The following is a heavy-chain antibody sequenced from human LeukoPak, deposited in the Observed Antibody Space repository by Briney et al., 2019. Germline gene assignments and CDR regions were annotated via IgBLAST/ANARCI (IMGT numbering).Heavy chain of an antibody. CDR1: GGSISSYY. Sequence: SETLSLTCTVSGGSISSYYWSWIRQPAGKGLEWIGRIYTSGSTNYNPSLKSRVTMSVDTSKNQFSLKLSSVTAADTAVYYWARFMVSVSGDAFDIWGQGTMVTVSS. CDR3: ARFMVSVSGDAFDI. D-gene: IGHD2-15*01. J-gene: IGHJ3*02. V-gene: IGHV4-4*07. CDR2: IYTSGST.